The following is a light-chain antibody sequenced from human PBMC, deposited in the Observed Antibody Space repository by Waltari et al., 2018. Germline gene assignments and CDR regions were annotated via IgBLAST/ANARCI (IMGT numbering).Light chain of an antibody. V-gene: IGKV3-20*01. CDR3: QQLGW. J-gene: IGKJ4*02. CDR1: QSVSLSY. Sequence: EFVLTQSPGTLSLSPGGTATLSCRASQSVSLSYLGWYQQKPGQVPRLLIYATFNRATGIPDRFSGSGSGTDFTLTISRLEPEDFAVYYCQQLGWFGGGTKVEIK. CDR2: ATF.